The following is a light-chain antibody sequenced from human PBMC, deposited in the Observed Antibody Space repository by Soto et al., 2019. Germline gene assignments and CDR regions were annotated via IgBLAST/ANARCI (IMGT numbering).Light chain of an antibody. CDR3: NSYAGSNKFGSYAGSNR. CDR2: EVN. J-gene: IGLJ2*01. V-gene: IGLV2-8*01. CDR1: SSDVGNSNF. Sequence: QSALTQPPSASGSPGQSVTISCTGTSSDVGNSNFVSWYQHHPGKAPKLIIYEVNKRPSGVPDRFSGSKSGNTASLTVSGLQAEDEADYYCNSYAGSNKFGSYAGSNRFGGGTKVTVL.